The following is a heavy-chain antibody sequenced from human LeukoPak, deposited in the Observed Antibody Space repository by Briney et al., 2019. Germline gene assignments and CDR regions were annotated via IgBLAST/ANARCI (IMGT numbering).Heavy chain of an antibody. V-gene: IGHV1-69*02. Sequence: GSSVKVSCKASGGTFSCYTISWVRQAPGQGLEWMGRIIPILGIANYAQKFQGRVTITADKSTSTAYMELSSLRSEDAAVYYCASAVGDFWCGYYDYWGQGTLVTVSS. CDR2: IIPILGIA. D-gene: IGHD3-3*01. CDR1: GGTFSCYT. J-gene: IGHJ4*02. CDR3: ASAVGDFWCGYYDY.